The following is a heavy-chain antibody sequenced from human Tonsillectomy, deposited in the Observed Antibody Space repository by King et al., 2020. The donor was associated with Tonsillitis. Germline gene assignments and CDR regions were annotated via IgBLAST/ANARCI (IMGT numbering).Heavy chain of an antibody. CDR3: ARALIPVTAGRYFDF. J-gene: IGHJ4*02. CDR2: IYYTGNT. D-gene: IGHD2-21*02. V-gene: IGHV4-59*01. Sequence: QLQESGPGLVKPSETLSLTCTVSGGSISSDYWSWIRQPPGKGLEWIGYIYYTGNTRYNPSLKSRVTMSVDTSKNQFSLKLRSVTAADTAVYYCARALIPVTAGRYFDFWGQGTLVTVSS. CDR1: GGSISSDY.